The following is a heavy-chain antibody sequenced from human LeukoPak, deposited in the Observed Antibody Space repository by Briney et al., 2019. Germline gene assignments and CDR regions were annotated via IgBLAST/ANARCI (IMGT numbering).Heavy chain of an antibody. V-gene: IGHV1-2*02. CDR3: STEDKYCSGANCGKY. CDR2: IVPDSGGA. J-gene: IGHJ4*02. D-gene: IGHD2-15*01. CDR1: GYTFTNYY. Sequence: ASVTVSWKTSGYTFTNYYVHWVRQAPGQGLEWMGYIVPDSGGADYDQKFQGRVTMTRDKSISTVYMELSSLRSDDTAVYYCSTEDKYCSGANCGKYWGQGTLVTVSS.